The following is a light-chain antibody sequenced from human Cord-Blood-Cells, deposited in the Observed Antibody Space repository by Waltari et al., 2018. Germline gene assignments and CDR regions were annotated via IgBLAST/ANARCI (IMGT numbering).Light chain of an antibody. V-gene: IGLV2-23*01. CDR1: SSDVGSYNL. CDR2: EGS. CDR3: CSYAGSSTVV. J-gene: IGLJ2*01. Sequence: QSALTQPAAVSGSPGQSITISCHGTSSDVGSYNLVSWYQQHPGKAPKLMIYEGSKRPSGVSNRFSGSKSGNTASLTISGLQAEDEADYYCCSYAGSSTVVFGGGTKLTVL.